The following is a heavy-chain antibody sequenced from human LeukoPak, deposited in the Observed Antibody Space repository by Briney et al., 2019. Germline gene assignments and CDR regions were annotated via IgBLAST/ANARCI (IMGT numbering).Heavy chain of an antibody. CDR3: ARDQGIAAAGTDY. CDR2: ISSSSSYI. J-gene: IGHJ4*02. CDR1: GFXFSSYS. V-gene: IGHV3-21*01. Sequence: GGSLRLSCAASGFXFSSYSINWVRQAPGKGLEWVSSISSSSSYIYYADSVKGRFTISRDNAKNSLYLQMNSLRAEDTAVYYCARDQGIAAAGTDYWGQGTLVTVSS. D-gene: IGHD6-13*01.